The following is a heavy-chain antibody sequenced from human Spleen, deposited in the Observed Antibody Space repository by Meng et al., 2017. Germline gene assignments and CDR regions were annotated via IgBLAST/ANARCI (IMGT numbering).Heavy chain of an antibody. Sequence: GGPLRLSCAASGFTFSSSSMNWVRQPPGKGLEWVSSISSSSSYINYADSVKGRFTISRDNAKNSLYLHMDSLRAEDTAVYYCARSRWGDGSGWSVASLDYWGQGTLVTVSS. V-gene: IGHV3-21*01. D-gene: IGHD3-10*01. CDR3: ARSRWGDGSGWSVASLDY. J-gene: IGHJ4*02. CDR2: ISSSSSYI. CDR1: GFTFSSSS.